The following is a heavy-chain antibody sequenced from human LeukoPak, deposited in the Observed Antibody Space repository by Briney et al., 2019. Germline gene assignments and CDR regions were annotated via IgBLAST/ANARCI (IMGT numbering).Heavy chain of an antibody. Sequence: PGGSLRLSCAASGFSFTTYWMGWVRQAPGKGLEWVAFIRYDGSKKYYTDSVKGRFTISRDNSKNTLYLQMNSLRADDTAVYYCAKDGGGWYTSGWYYFDFWGQGTLVTVSS. CDR1: GFSFTTYW. D-gene: IGHD6-19*01. V-gene: IGHV3-30*02. J-gene: IGHJ4*02. CDR3: AKDGGGWYTSGWYYFDF. CDR2: IRYDGSKK.